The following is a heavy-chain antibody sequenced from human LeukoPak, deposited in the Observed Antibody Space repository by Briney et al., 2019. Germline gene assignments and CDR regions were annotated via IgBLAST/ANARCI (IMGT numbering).Heavy chain of an antibody. D-gene: IGHD3-16*02. J-gene: IGHJ3*02. CDR3: ARLSSFAFDI. CDR2: ILHNGDST. CDR1: GFTCSTYV. V-gene: IGHV3-23*01. Sequence: GGSLRLSCAASGFTCSTYVMSWVRQAPGKGLEWLSLILHNGDSTYYADSVKGRFTISRDNSKNTLYLQMNSLRAEDTAVYYCARLSSFAFDIWGQGTMVTVSS.